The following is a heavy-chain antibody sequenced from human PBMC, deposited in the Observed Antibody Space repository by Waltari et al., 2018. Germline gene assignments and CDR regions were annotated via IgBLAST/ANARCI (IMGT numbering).Heavy chain of an antibody. CDR3: ARDLGTYELDY. Sequence: EVQLVESGGGLVEPGGSLRLSCAASGFTFRTYSMDWVRQAPGKGLEGGSGMSSSRADIYYVDSLKGRFTISRDNARNSLYLQMNGLTVEDTAVYYCARDLGTYELDYWGQGTLVTVSS. V-gene: IGHV3-21*02. J-gene: IGHJ4*02. CDR2: MSSSRADI. D-gene: IGHD1-26*01. CDR1: GFTFRTYS.